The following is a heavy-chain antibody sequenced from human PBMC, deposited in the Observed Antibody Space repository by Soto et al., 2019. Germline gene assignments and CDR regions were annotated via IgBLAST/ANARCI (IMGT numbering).Heavy chain of an antibody. Sequence: SQTLSLTCAISGDSVSSNSAAWNWIRQSPSRGLEWLGRTYYRSKWYNDYAVSVKSRITINPDTSKNQFSLQLNSVTPQDTAVYYCARGEQLVRGNDAFDIWGQGAMVTVSS. V-gene: IGHV6-1*01. D-gene: IGHD6-13*01. CDR2: TYYRSKWYN. CDR3: ARGEQLVRGNDAFDI. J-gene: IGHJ3*02. CDR1: GDSVSSNSAA.